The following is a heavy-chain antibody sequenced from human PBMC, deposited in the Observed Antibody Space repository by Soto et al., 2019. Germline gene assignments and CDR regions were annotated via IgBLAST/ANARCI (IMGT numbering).Heavy chain of an antibody. V-gene: IGHV3-72*01. Sequence: EVQLVESGGGLVQPGGSLRLSCVVSGFTFSDHYMDWVRQAPGKGLEWVGRTRNKANSYTTEYAASVKGRFTISRDDSKNSLYLQMNSLKTEDTPVYYCARSGPYSHFQHWGQCTLVTVSS. J-gene: IGHJ1*01. CDR1: GFTFSDHY. CDR3: ARSGPYSHFQH. D-gene: IGHD3-3*01. CDR2: TRNKANSYTT.